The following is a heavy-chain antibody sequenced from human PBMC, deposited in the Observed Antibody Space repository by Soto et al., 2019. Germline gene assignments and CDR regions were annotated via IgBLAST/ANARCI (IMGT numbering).Heavy chain of an antibody. CDR3: AREVGTEEWFDP. J-gene: IGHJ5*02. CDR1: GGSISRGDYY. Sequence: PSESLSLTCTVSGGSISRGDYYWSWIRQPPGKGLEWIGYIYYSGSTYYNPSLKSRVTISVDTSKNQFSLKLSSVTAADTAVYYCAREVGTEEWFDPWGQGTLVTVSS. D-gene: IGHD2-15*01. CDR2: IYYSGST. V-gene: IGHV4-30-4*01.